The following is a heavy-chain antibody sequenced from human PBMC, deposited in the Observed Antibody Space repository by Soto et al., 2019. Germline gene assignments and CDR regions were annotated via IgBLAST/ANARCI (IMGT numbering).Heavy chain of an antibody. Sequence: QVQLVESGGGVVQPGRSLRLSCAASGFTFSSYGMHWVRQAPGKGLEWVAVISYDGSNKYYADSVKGRFTISRDNSKNTLYLQMNSLRAEDTAVYYCAKVWFGETGYFDYWGQGTLVTVSS. CDR2: ISYDGSNK. CDR1: GFTFSSYG. D-gene: IGHD3-10*01. CDR3: AKVWFGETGYFDY. J-gene: IGHJ4*02. V-gene: IGHV3-30*18.